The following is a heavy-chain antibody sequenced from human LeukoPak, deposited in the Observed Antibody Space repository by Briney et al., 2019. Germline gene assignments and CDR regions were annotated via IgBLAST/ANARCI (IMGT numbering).Heavy chain of an antibody. CDR1: GFTFRSYS. V-gene: IGHV3-48*01. J-gene: IGHJ6*03. CDR3: ARTLYSGNSYYMYV. D-gene: IGHD1-26*01. CDR2: ISSSSSTI. Sequence: GGSLRLSCAASGFTFRSYSMNWVRQAPWKGLEWVSYISSSSSTIYNADSVKGRFTISRDNAKNSLYLQMYSLRAEDTAVYYCARTLYSGNSYYMYVWGKGTTVTVSS.